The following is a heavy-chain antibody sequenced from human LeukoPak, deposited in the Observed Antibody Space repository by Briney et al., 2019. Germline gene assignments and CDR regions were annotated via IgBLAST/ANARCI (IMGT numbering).Heavy chain of an antibody. CDR1: GFTFSSYA. V-gene: IGHV3-23*01. J-gene: IGHJ4*02. CDR2: IIGSGGTT. Sequence: PGGSLRLSCAAAGFTFSSYAMSWVRRAPGKGLQWVSAIIGSGGTTYYPDSVTGQFTISKDNSNTTLYLQMNSLRPEDTAVYYCAKVRDFWGGPRRLYFDYWGQGTLVTVSS. CDR3: AKVRDFWGGPRRLYFDY. D-gene: IGHD3-3*01.